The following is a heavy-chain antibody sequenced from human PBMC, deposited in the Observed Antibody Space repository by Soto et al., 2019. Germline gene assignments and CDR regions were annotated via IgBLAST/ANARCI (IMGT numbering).Heavy chain of an antibody. CDR1: GFTFSSYS. CDR3: ARDRGGNWYFDL. CDR2: ISSSSSTI. D-gene: IGHD2-15*01. J-gene: IGHJ2*01. Sequence: EVQLVESGGGLVQPGGSLRLSCAASGFTFSSYSMNWVRQAPGKGLEWVSYISSSSSTIYYADSVKGRFTISRDNAKNSLYLQMNSLRAEDTAVYYCARDRGGNWYFDLWGRGNLVTVSS. V-gene: IGHV3-48*01.